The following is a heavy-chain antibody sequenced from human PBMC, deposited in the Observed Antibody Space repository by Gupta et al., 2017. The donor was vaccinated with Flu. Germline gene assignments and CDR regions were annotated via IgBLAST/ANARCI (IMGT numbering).Heavy chain of an antibody. D-gene: IGHD5-18*01. CDR3: ARGDTAMVLYFQH. V-gene: IGHV1-2*04. CDR1: GYTFTGYY. J-gene: IGHJ1*01. Sequence: QVQLVQSGAEVKKPGASVKVSCKASGYTFTGYYMHWVRQAPGQGLEWMGWINPNGGGTNYAQKFQGWVTMTRDTSISTAYMELSRLRSDDTAVYYCARGDTAMVLYFQHWGQGTLVTVSS. CDR2: INPNGGGT.